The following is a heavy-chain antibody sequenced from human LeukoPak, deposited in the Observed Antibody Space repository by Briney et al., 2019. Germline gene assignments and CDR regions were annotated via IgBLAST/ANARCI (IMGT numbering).Heavy chain of an antibody. Sequence: GGSLRLSCAASGFTFSTYAMTWVRQAPGKGLEWVSAISGSGGRTYYADSVKGRFTISRDNAKNSLYLQMNSLRAEDTAVYYCARELTGDAFDIWGQGTMVTVSS. CDR3: ARELTGDAFDI. J-gene: IGHJ3*02. V-gene: IGHV3-23*01. D-gene: IGHD2-8*02. CDR2: ISGSGGRT. CDR1: GFTFSTYA.